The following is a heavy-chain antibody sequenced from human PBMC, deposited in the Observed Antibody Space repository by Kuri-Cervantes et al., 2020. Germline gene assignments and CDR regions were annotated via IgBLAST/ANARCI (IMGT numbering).Heavy chain of an antibody. CDR3: ARDTSYSSGWFS. V-gene: IGHV1-8*01. CDR2: MNPNSGNT. CDR1: GYTFTSYD. Sequence: ASVKVSCKASGYTFTSYDINWVRQATGQGLEWMGWMNPNSGNTGYAQKFQGRVTMTRDTSTSTVYMELSSLRSEDTAVYYCARDTSYSSGWFSWGQGTLVTVSS. D-gene: IGHD6-19*01. J-gene: IGHJ4*02.